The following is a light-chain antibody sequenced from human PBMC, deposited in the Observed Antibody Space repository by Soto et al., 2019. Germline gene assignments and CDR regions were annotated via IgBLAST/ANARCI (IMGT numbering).Light chain of an antibody. J-gene: IGKJ4*01. CDR1: QTISND. Sequence: EVVKTQSTATVSVSPGEGVTLSCRASQTISNDLAWYQQNPGQAPRLLIYGASTRSTGVPARFSGGGSGTEFTLTISSLQSKDFAFYYCQQNNKWPAVTFGGGTKWEIK. CDR2: GAS. V-gene: IGKV3-15*01. CDR3: QQNNKWPAVT.